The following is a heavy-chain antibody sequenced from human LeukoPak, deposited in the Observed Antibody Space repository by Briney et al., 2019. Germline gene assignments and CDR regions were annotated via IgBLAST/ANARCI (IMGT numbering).Heavy chain of an antibody. D-gene: IGHD3-3*01. CDR3: ARGLKYYDFWSGLDY. Sequence: ASVKVSCKASGYTFTSYDINWVRQATGQGLEWMGWMNPNSGNTGYAQKFQGRVTITRNTSISTAYMELSRLRSDDTAVYYCARGLKYYDFWSGLDYWGQGPLVTVSS. J-gene: IGHJ4*02. V-gene: IGHV1-8*03. CDR2: MNPNSGNT. CDR1: GYTFTSYD.